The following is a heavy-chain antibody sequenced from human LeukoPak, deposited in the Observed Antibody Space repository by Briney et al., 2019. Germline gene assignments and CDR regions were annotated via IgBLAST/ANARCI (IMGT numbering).Heavy chain of an antibody. Sequence: GGSLRLSCAASGFTFSSYSMNWVRQAPGKGLEWVSSISSSSSYIYYADSVKGRFTISRDNAKNSLYLQMNSLRAEDTAVYYCARDPGYSYGPLDYWGQGTTVTVSS. V-gene: IGHV3-21*01. CDR2: ISSSSSYI. J-gene: IGHJ4*03. D-gene: IGHD5-18*01. CDR1: GFTFSSYS. CDR3: ARDPGYSYGPLDY.